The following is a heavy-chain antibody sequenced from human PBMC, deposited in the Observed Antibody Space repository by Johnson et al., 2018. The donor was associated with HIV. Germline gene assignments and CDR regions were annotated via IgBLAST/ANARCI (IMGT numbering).Heavy chain of an antibody. Sequence: VQLVESGGGLVKPGGSLRLSCAASGFTFSDYYMHWIRQAPGKGLEWVSYISSSGSTTYYADSLKGRFTVSRDNAKNSLSLQMNSLRAEDTAVYYCASRMYSGSSGGAFDIWGQGTMVTVSS. V-gene: IGHV3-11*04. CDR2: ISSSGSTT. CDR1: GFTFSDYY. D-gene: IGHD1-26*01. J-gene: IGHJ3*02. CDR3: ASRMYSGSSGGAFDI.